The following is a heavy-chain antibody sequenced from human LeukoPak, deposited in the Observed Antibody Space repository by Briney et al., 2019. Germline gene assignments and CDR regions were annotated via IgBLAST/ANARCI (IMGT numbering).Heavy chain of an antibody. D-gene: IGHD3-3*01. CDR2: INHSGST. J-gene: IGHJ3*02. CDR3: ARERSGSEIFARSFDI. V-gene: IGHV4-34*01. Sequence: PSETLSLTCAVYGGSFSGYYWSWIRQPPGKGLEWIGEINHSGSTNYNPSLKSRVTISVDTSKNQFSLELSSVTAADTAVYYCARERSGSEIFARSFDIWGQGTMVTVSS. CDR1: GGSFSGYY.